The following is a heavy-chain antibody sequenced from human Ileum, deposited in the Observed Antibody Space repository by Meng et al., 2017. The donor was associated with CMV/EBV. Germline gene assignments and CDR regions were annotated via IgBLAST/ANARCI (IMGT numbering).Heavy chain of an antibody. V-gene: IGHV3-33*01. Sequence: GESLKISCTASGSTLSNYGMHWVRQAPGKGLEWVALLWHDETNKYYEESVKGRFTISRDDSKNTLFLQMNSLRVDDTAVYYCARDHFPWPAINGPNYWGQGTPVTVSS. CDR1: GSTLSNYG. J-gene: IGHJ4*02. CDR2: LWHDETNK. D-gene: IGHD3-3*02. CDR3: ARDHFPWPAINGPNY.